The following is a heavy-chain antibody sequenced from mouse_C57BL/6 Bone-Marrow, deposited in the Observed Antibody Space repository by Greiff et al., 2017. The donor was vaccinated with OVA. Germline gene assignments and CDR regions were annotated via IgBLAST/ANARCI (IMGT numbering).Heavy chain of an antibody. J-gene: IGHJ3*01. D-gene: IGHD1-1*01. V-gene: IGHV5-12*01. CDR3: ASLYYYGIFAY. Sequence: EVQRVESGGGLVQPGGSLKLSCAASGFTFSDYYMYWVRQTPEQRLEWVAYISHGGGSTYYPDTVKGRFTIPRDNAKNTLYLQMSRLKSEDTAVYYCASLYYYGIFAYWGQGTLVTVSA. CDR1: GFTFSDYY. CDR2: ISHGGGST.